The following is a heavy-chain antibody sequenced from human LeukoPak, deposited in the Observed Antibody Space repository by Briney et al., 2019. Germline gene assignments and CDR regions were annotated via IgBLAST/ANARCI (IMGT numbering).Heavy chain of an antibody. CDR2: IHYSGST. D-gene: IGHD3-22*01. CDR1: GGSISSYY. J-gene: IGHJ4*02. V-gene: IGHV4-59*12. CDR3: ARGYYSLFDY. Sequence: PSETLSLTCTVSGGSISSYYWSWIRQPPGKGLEWIGYIHYSGSTNYNPSLKSRVTISVDTSKNQFSLKLSSVTAADTAVYYCARGYYSLFDYWGQGTLVTVSS.